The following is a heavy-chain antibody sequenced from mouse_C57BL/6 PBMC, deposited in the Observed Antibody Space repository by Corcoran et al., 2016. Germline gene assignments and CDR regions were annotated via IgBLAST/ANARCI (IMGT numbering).Heavy chain of an antibody. CDR1: GYSITSGYY. D-gene: IGHD1-1*01. J-gene: IGHJ2*01. V-gene: IGHV3-6*01. CDR2: ISYDGSN. CDR3: SSGSSYYFDY. Sequence: DVQLQESGPGLVKPSQSLSLTCSVTGYSITSGYYWNWIRQFPGNKLEWMGYISYDGSNNYNPSLKNRISITRDTSKNQFFLKLNSVTTEDTATYYCSSGSSYYFDYRGQGTTLTVSS.